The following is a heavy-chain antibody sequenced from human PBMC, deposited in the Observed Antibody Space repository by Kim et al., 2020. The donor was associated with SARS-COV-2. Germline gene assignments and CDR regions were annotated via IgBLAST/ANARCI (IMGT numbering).Heavy chain of an antibody. V-gene: IGHV4-34*01. CDR3: ARGRFGYDFWSGYYPWFDP. D-gene: IGHD3-3*01. CDR2: INHSGST. CDR1: GGSFSGYY. J-gene: IGHJ5*02. Sequence: SETLSLTCAVYGGSFSGYYWSWIRQPPGKGLEWIGEINHSGSTNYNPSLKSRVTISVDTSKNQFSLKLSSVTAADTAVYYCARGRFGYDFWSGYYPWFDPWGQGTLVTVSS.